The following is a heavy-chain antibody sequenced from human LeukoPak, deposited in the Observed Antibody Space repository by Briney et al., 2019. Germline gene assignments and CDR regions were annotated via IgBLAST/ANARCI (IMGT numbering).Heavy chain of an antibody. J-gene: IGHJ4*02. V-gene: IGHV5-51*01. Sequence: GESLKISCKGSGYSFTSYWIAWVRQMPGKGLGWMGIIYPADSDTRYSPSFQGQVTISADRSISTAYLQWSSLKASDTAMYFCASLALKYSNAFDYWGPGTLVTVSS. D-gene: IGHD5-18*01. CDR1: GYSFTSYW. CDR3: ASLALKYSNAFDY. CDR2: IYPADSDT.